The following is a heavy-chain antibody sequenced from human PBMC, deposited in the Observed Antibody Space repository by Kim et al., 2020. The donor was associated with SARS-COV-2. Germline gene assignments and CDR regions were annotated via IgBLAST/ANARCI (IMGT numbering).Heavy chain of an antibody. CDR2: IDGSDGTT. Sequence: GGSLRLSCTTSGFTFTGYAMSWVRQAPGKGLEWVSSIDGSDGTTYYVDSVKGRVTISRDNSKHTMYLQMCNLRADDTAVYYCMKGGWGWIWDHWGQGTLVTVSS. CDR1: GFTFTGYA. D-gene: IGHD2-2*03. CDR3: MKGGWGWIWDH. J-gene: IGHJ4*02. V-gene: IGHV3-23*01.